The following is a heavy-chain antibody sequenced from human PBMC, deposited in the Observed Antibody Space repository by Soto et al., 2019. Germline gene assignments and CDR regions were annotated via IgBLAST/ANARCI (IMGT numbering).Heavy chain of an antibody. CDR2: ISYDGSNK. J-gene: IGHJ4*02. CDR1: GFTFSSYG. V-gene: IGHV3-30*18. D-gene: IGHD4-17*01. Sequence: GGSLRLSCAASGFTFSSYGMHWVRQAPGKGLEWVAVISYDGSNKYYADSVKGRSTISRDNSKNTLYLQMNSLRAEDTAVYYCAKPGLDYGDLDFDYWGQGTLVTVSS. CDR3: AKPGLDYGDLDFDY.